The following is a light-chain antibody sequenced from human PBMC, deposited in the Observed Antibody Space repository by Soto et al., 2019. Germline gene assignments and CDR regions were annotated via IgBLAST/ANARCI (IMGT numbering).Light chain of an antibody. CDR1: QSVGSN. CDR3: QQYNNWPRT. Sequence: EIVMTQSPATLSVSPGERVTLSCRASQSVGSNLAWYQQKPGQAPSLLIYDASTRATDIPARFSGSGSGTEFTLTINSLQSEDFAVYYCQQYNNWPRTFGQGTKVEIK. J-gene: IGKJ1*01. CDR2: DAS. V-gene: IGKV3-15*01.